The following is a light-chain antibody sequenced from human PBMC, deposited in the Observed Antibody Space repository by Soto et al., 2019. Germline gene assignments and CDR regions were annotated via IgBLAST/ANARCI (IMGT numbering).Light chain of an antibody. CDR2: DAV. J-gene: IGKJ1*01. V-gene: IGKV3-20*01. CDR3: QQYGSSTWT. CDR1: QSVTGTN. Sequence: EIVLTQSPGTLSLSPGEGATLSCRASQSVTGTNLAWYQQRAGQAPRLLIYDAVRRATGIPDRFSGSGSGTDFTLTITRLEPEDFAVYYCQQYGSSTWTFGQGTKVDI.